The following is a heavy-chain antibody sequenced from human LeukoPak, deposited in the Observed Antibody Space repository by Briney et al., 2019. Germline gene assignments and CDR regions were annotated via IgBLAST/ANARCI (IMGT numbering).Heavy chain of an antibody. D-gene: IGHD4-17*01. Sequence: SSETLSLTCTVSGGSISSYFWSWIRQPPGKGLEWIGYIYYSGKTYYNPSLKSRVTISVDTSKNQFSLKLTSVTAADTAVYYCARALYGDYERYDNWFDPWGQGTLVTVSS. CDR3: ARALYGDYERYDNWFDP. J-gene: IGHJ5*02. CDR1: GGSISSYF. V-gene: IGHV4-59*01. CDR2: IYYSGKT.